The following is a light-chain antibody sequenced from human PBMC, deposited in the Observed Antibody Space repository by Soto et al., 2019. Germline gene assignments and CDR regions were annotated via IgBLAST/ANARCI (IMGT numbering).Light chain of an antibody. Sequence: EIVMTQSPANLSVSPGERATLSCRASQSVAGNLAWYQQKPGQAPRLLIYATSTRATGVPGRFTGSGAGTEFTLTISSLQSDDFAVYYCQHYKSWPVWTFGHGTKLEIK. CDR1: QSVAGN. V-gene: IGKV3-15*01. J-gene: IGKJ1*01. CDR3: QHYKSWPVWT. CDR2: ATS.